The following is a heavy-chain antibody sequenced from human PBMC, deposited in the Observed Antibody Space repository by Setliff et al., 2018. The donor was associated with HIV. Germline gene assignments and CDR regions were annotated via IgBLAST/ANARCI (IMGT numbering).Heavy chain of an antibody. Sequence: PSETLSLTCTVSGDSISTDYWTWIRQPPGKGLEWIGYIYNSASTSYNPSLKSRVTISVDTSKNQFSLKLSSVTAADTAVYYCARHSEYSSSWYYFDYWGQGTLVTVSS. J-gene: IGHJ4*02. CDR3: ARHSEYSSSWYYFDY. CDR2: IYNSAST. V-gene: IGHV4-59*08. D-gene: IGHD6-13*01. CDR1: GDSISTDY.